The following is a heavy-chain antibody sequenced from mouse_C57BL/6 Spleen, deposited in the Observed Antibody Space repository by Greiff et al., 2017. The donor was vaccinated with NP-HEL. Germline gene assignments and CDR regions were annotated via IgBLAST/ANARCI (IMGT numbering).Heavy chain of an antibody. V-gene: IGHV5-16*01. Sequence: EVKLMESEGGLVQPGRSMKLSCTASGFTFSDYYMAWVRQVPEKGLEWVANINYDGSSTYYLDSLKSRFIISRDNAKNILYLQMSSLKSEDTATYYCARVSKWYFDVWGTGTTVTVSS. J-gene: IGHJ1*03. CDR3: ARVSKWYFDV. CDR2: INYDGSST. D-gene: IGHD2-5*01. CDR1: GFTFSDYY.